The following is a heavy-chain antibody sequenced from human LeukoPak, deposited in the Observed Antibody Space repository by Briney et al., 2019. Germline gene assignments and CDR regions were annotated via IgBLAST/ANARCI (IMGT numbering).Heavy chain of an antibody. CDR3: ARLVVSSWYHEVLLGRDY. V-gene: IGHV4-39*01. CDR2: FYYSGST. D-gene: IGHD6-13*01. Sequence: PSETLSLTCTVSGGSINSRPYSWGWIRQPPGKGLEWLGSFYYSGSTYYKPSLKSRVTISVDTSKNQFSLKLSSVTAADTAVYYCARLVVSSWYHEVLLGRDYWGQGTLVTVSS. CDR1: GGSINSRPYS. J-gene: IGHJ4*02.